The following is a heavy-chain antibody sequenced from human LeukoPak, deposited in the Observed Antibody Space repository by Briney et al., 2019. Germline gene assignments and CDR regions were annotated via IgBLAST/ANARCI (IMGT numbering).Heavy chain of an antibody. Sequence: PGGSLRLSCAASGFTFSNAWMSWVRQAPGKGPEWVGRIKGKTDGGTTDYAAPVKGRFTISRDDSKNTLYLQMNSLKTEDTAVYYCTTEAYYDILTGYYNVRYFDYWGQGTLVTVSS. J-gene: IGHJ4*02. D-gene: IGHD3-9*01. CDR2: IKGKTDGGTT. CDR3: TTEAYYDILTGYYNVRYFDY. CDR1: GFTFSNAW. V-gene: IGHV3-15*01.